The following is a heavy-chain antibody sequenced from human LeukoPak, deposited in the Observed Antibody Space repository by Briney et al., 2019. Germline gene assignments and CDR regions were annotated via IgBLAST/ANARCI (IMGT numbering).Heavy chain of an antibody. Sequence: PGGSLRLSCAASGFTFSNYWMHWVRQAPGKGLVWVSRINSDGISTGYADSVKGRFTVSRDNAKKTLYLQMNSLRAEDTAVYYCARDVGNFDYWGQGTPVTVSS. CDR2: INSDGIST. CDR1: GFTFSNYW. J-gene: IGHJ4*02. CDR3: ARDVGNFDY. V-gene: IGHV3-74*01.